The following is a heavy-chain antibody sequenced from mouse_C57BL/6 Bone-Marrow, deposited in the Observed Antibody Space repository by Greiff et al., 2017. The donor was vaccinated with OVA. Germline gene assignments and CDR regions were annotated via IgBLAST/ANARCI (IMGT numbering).Heavy chain of an antibody. CDR1: GYTFTSYW. Sequence: QVQLQQSGAELVKPGASVKMSCKASGYTFTSYWITWVKQRPGQGLEWIGDIYPGSGSTNYNEKFKSKATLTVDTSSSTAYMQLSSLTSEDSAVYYCARCVYYGSSPDYWGQGTTLTVSS. V-gene: IGHV1-55*01. CDR2: IYPGSGST. D-gene: IGHD1-1*01. CDR3: ARCVYYGSSPDY. J-gene: IGHJ2*01.